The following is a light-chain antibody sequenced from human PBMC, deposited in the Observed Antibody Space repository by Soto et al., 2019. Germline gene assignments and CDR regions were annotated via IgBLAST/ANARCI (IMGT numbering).Light chain of an antibody. CDR3: QHYGSTGT. V-gene: IGKV3-20*01. CDR1: QSVSSSY. CDR2: GAS. J-gene: IGKJ1*01. Sequence: EIVLTQSPGTLSLSPGERATLSCRASQSVSSSYLAWYQQKPGQAPRLLIYGASSRATGIPDRFSGSGSGTVFTLTIRRLEPEDFAEYYCQHYGSTGTFGHGNKVEI.